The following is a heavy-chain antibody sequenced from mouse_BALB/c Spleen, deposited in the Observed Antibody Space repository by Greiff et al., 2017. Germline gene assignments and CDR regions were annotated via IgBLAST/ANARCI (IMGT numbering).Heavy chain of an antibody. J-gene: IGHJ2*01. V-gene: IGHV1-7*01. CDR3: AGDGYGGFDY. CDR1: GYTFTSYW. CDR2: INPSTGYT. D-gene: IGHD2-2*01. Sequence: QVQLQQSGAELAKPGASVKMSCKASGYTFTSYWMHWVKQRPGQGLEWIGYINPSTGYTEYNQKFKDKATLTADKSSSTAYMQLSSLTSEDSAVYYCAGDGYGGFDYWGQGTTLTVSS.